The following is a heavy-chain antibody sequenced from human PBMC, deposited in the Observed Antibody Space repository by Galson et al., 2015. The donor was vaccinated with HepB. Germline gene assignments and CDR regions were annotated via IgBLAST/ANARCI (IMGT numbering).Heavy chain of an antibody. J-gene: IGHJ4*02. CDR1: GFTFSTYS. Sequence: SLRLSCAASGFTFSTYSMNWVRQAPGKGLEWVSSISSTSSYIYYADSVKGRFTISRDNVKNSLHLQMNSLRAEDTAVYYCAREDGDYGLSWGQGTLVTVSS. D-gene: IGHD4-17*01. CDR3: AREDGDYGLS. V-gene: IGHV3-21*01. CDR2: ISSTSSYI.